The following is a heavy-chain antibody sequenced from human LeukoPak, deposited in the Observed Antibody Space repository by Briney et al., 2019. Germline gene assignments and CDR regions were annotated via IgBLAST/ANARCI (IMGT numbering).Heavy chain of an antibody. J-gene: IGHJ4*02. V-gene: IGHV3-15*01. CDR2: IKSKTAGGTT. CDR3: VTPPD. Sequence: GGSLRLSCAASGFSFNDAWMAWVRQAPGKGLEWVGRIKSKTAGGTTDYAAPVKGRFTISRDDSKNTLYMEMNSLETEDTAVYYCVTPPDWGQGTLVTVSS. CDR1: GFSFNDAW.